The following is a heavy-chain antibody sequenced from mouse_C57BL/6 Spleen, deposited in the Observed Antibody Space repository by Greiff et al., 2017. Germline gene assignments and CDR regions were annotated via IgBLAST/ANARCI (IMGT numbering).Heavy chain of an antibody. CDR1: GFNIKNTY. D-gene: IGHD1-1*01. V-gene: IGHV14-3*01. Sequence: VHVKQSVAELVRPGASVKLSCTASGFNIKNTYMHWVKQRPEQGLEWIGRIDPANGNTKYAPKFQGKATITADTSSNTAYLQLSSLTSEDTAIYYCARGDYGSSWFAYWGQGTLVTVSA. CDR3: ARGDYGSSWFAY. J-gene: IGHJ3*01. CDR2: IDPANGNT.